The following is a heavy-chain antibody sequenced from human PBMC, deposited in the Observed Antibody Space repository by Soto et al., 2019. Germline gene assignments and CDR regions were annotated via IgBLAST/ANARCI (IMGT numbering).Heavy chain of an antibody. D-gene: IGHD2-15*01. CDR2: INHSGST. V-gene: IGHV4-34*01. Sequence: QVQLQQWGAGLLKPSETLSLTCAVYGGSFSGYYWSWIRQPPGKGLEWIGEINHSGSTNYNPSLKSRVTISVDTYKNQFSLKLSSVTAADTAVYYCARVLSYTPYYYYGMDVWGQGTTVTVSS. CDR1: GGSFSGYY. CDR3: ARVLSYTPYYYYGMDV. J-gene: IGHJ6*02.